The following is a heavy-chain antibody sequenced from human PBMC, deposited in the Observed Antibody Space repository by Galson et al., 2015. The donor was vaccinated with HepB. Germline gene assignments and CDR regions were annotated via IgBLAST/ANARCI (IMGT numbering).Heavy chain of an antibody. Sequence: SLRLSCAASGFTFGDYAMSWFRQAPRKGLEWVGFIRSKAYGGTTEYAASVKGRFTISRDDSKSIAYLQMNSLKTEDTAVYYCTRHVGSGWLGWFDPWGQGTLVTVSS. CDR2: IRSKAYGGTT. D-gene: IGHD6-19*01. CDR3: TRHVGSGWLGWFDP. V-gene: IGHV3-49*03. J-gene: IGHJ5*02. CDR1: GFTFGDYA.